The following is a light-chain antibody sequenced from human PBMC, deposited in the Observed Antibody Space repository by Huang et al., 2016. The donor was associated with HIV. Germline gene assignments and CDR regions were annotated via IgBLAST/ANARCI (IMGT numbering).Light chain of an antibody. J-gene: IGKJ2*01. CDR1: QSVLNNSRSKNY. CDR2: CAS. CDR3: QQYYSIPYT. V-gene: IGKV4-1*01. Sequence: DIVMTQSPDSLAVSLGERTTIKCKSSQSVLNNSRSKNYLAWYQQKPGQPPKLLIYCASTLESGVPDRFSGRGSGTDFTLTISSLQAEDVAVYYCQQYYSIPYTFGQGTTLEIK.